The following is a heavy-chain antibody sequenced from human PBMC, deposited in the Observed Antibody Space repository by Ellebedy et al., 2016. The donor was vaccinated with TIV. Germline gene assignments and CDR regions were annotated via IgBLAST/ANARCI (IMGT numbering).Heavy chain of an antibody. V-gene: IGHV1-69*02. CDR1: GGTFRSFSSFP. CDR2: IIPILGLI. Sequence: ASVKVSCKASGGTFRSFSSFPTSWVRQAHGQGLEWMGRIIPILGLINYAQKFQGRVRITADKSTSTAYMELSSLSSEDTAVYYCASAESLYDSGGYGGGDSWGQGTLVTISS. J-gene: IGHJ4*02. CDR3: ASAESLYDSGGYGGGDS. D-gene: IGHD3-22*01.